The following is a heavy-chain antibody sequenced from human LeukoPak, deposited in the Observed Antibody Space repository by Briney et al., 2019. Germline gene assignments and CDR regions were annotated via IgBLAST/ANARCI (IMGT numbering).Heavy chain of an antibody. CDR3: AREGVGAIIDY. V-gene: IGHV4-34*01. Sequence: SETLSLTCAVYGGSFSGYYWSWIRQPPGKGLEWIGEVNHSGSTNYNPSLKSRVTISVDTSKNQFSLKLSSVTAADTAVYYCAREGVGAIIDYWGQGTLVTVSS. CDR1: GGSFSGYY. CDR2: VNHSGST. J-gene: IGHJ4*02. D-gene: IGHD1-26*01.